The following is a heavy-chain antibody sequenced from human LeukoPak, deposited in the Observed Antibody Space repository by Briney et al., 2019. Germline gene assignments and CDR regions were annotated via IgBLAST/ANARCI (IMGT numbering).Heavy chain of an antibody. J-gene: IGHJ4*02. Sequence: TSETLSLASMVSGGSISSSSYYWGWIRQPPGKGLEWIANIFHRGDTYYNPSLRSRATITVDTSKNQFSLKLSSVTAADTAVYYCARLVDYYDSRGYFDSWGQGTLVTVSS. CDR3: ARLVDYYDSRGYFDS. V-gene: IGHV4-39*01. CDR2: IFHRGDT. D-gene: IGHD3-22*01. CDR1: GGSISSSSYY.